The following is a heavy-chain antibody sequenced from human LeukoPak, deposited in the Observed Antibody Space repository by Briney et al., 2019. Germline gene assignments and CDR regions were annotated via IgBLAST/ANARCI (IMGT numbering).Heavy chain of an antibody. CDR3: ARGPYYDSSGYVLDY. CDR2: IIPILGIA. J-gene: IGHJ4*02. CDR1: GGTFSSYT. D-gene: IGHD3-22*01. Sequence: ASVEVSCKASGGTFSSYTISWVRQAPGQGLEWMGRIIPILGIANYAQKFQGRVTITADKSTSTAYMELSSLRSEDTAVYYCARGPYYDSSGYVLDYWGQGTLVTVSS. V-gene: IGHV1-69*02.